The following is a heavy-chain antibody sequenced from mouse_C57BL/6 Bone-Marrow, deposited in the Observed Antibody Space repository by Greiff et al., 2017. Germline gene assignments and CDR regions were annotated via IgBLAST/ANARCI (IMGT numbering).Heavy chain of an antibody. J-gene: IGHJ2*01. CDR2: IYPRSGNT. CDR3: ANYGSSYVVDY. CDR1: GYTFTSYG. D-gene: IGHD1-1*01. V-gene: IGHV1-81*01. Sequence: QVQLQQSGAELARPGASVKLSCKASGYTFTSYGISWVKQRTGQGLEWIGEIYPRSGNTYYNEKFKGKATLTADKSSSTAYLQLSSLTSEDTAIYYCANYGSSYVVDYWGQGTTLTVSS.